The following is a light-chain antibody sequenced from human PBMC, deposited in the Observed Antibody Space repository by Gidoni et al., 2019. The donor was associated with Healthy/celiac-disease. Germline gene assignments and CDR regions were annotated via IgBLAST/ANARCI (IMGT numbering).Light chain of an antibody. CDR2: DAS. CDR3: QQRSNWLT. V-gene: IGKV3-11*01. J-gene: IGKJ4*01. Sequence: EFVLTQSPATLSLSPGERATLSCMASQSVSSYLAWYQQKPGQAPRLLIYDASNRATGIPARFSGSWSGTDFTLTISSLEPEDFAVYYCQQRSNWLTFGGGTKVEIK. CDR1: QSVSSY.